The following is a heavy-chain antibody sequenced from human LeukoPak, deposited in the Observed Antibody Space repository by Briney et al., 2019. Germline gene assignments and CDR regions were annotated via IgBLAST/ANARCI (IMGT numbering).Heavy chain of an antibody. D-gene: IGHD6-19*01. CDR3: AKDHDTRGWYEIDC. J-gene: IGHJ4*02. CDR1: GFTFSPYG. CDR2: ISFDGSNK. V-gene: IGHV3-30*18. Sequence: GRSLRLSCAASGFTFSPYGMHWVRQAPGKGLEWVAVISFDGSNKYYADSVKGRFTISRDNSKNALYLQMNNLRPEDTAVYYCAKDHDTRGWYEIDCWGQGRLVTVSS.